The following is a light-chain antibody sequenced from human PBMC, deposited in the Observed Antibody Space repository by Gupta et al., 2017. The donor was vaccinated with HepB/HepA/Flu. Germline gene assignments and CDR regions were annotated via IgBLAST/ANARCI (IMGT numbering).Light chain of an antibody. V-gene: IGKV2-30*01. CDR3: VQGTHWPT. CDR1: QSLVFSDGNTF. J-gene: IGKJ4*01. CDR2: QVS. Sequence: VVLTQPPPSLPVTLGQQASISCRSSQSLVFSDGNTFLHWFQQRPGQSPRRLLYQVSKRDSGVPERFSGSGSGTDFTLRISRVEAEDVAIYYCVQGTHWPTFGGGTKVEIK.